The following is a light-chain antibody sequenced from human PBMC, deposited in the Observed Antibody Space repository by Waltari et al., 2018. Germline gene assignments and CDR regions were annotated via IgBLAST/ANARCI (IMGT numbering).Light chain of an antibody. Sequence: QSALTQPASVSGSPGKAIIISCTGTGSDVGGYDYVSWYKQYPGKAPRLIIYDLYNRPSGVSNRFSGSKSDNTASLTISGLQAEDESVYYCSSYTSSGVVFGGGTKLTVL. V-gene: IGLV2-14*01. CDR1: GSDVGGYDY. CDR3: SSYTSSGVV. J-gene: IGLJ2*01. CDR2: DLY.